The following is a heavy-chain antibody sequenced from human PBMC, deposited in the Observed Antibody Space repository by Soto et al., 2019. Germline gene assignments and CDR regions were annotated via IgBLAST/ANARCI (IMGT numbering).Heavy chain of an antibody. D-gene: IGHD4-17*01. V-gene: IGHV2-26*01. CDR3: ARILTLTPRTTELDAFDI. J-gene: IGHJ3*02. CDR2: IFSNDEK. Sequence: QVTLKESGPVLVKPTETLTLTCTVSGFSLSNARMGVSWIRQPPGEALEWLAHIFSNDEKSYSTSLKSRLTISKDTSKSQVVLTMTNMDPVDTATYYCARILTLTPRTTELDAFDIWGQGTMVTVSS. CDR1: GFSLSNARMG.